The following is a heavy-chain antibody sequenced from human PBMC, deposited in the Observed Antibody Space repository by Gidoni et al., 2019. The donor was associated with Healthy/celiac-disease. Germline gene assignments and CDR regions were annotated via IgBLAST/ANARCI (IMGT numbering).Heavy chain of an antibody. CDR3: AREGYYDSSGYYYNGGGVY. CDR2: ISSSSSYI. J-gene: IGHJ4*02. D-gene: IGHD3-22*01. CDR1: GFTFSSSR. Sequence: EVQLVESGGGLVKPGGSLRLSCAASGFTFSSSRMNWVRQAPGKGLEWVSSISSSSSYIYYADSVKGRFTISRDNAKNSLYLQMNSLRAEDTAVYYCAREGYYDSSGYYYNGGGVYWGQGTLVTVSS. V-gene: IGHV3-21*01.